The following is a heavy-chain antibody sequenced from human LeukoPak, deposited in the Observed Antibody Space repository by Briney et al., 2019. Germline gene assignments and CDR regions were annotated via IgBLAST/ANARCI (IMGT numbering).Heavy chain of an antibody. CDR3: ARDWTPHYFDY. Sequence: GGSLRLSCAASRFTFSSYSMNWVRQAPGKGLEWVSSISSSSSYIYYADSVKGRFTISRDNAKNSLYLQMNSLRAEDTAVYYCARDWTPHYFDYWGQGTLVTVSS. CDR1: RFTFSSYS. CDR2: ISSSSSYI. D-gene: IGHD3/OR15-3a*01. J-gene: IGHJ4*02. V-gene: IGHV3-21*01.